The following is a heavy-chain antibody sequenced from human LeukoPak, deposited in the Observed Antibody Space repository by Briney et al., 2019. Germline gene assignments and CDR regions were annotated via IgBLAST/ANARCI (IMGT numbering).Heavy chain of an antibody. CDR2: IRHDGSNK. CDR3: AKEVHSYGYFDN. CDR1: GFTFSSYG. Sequence: GGSLRLSCAASGFTFSSYGMHWVRQAPGKGLEWVAFIRHDGSNKNYADSVKGRFTISRDNSKNTLYLQMNSLRAEDTAVYFCAKEVHSYGYFDNWGQGTLVTVSS. J-gene: IGHJ4*02. V-gene: IGHV3-30*02. D-gene: IGHD5-18*01.